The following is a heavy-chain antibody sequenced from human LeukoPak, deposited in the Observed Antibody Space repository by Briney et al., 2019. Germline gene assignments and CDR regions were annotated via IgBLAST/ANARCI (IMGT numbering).Heavy chain of an antibody. D-gene: IGHD6-13*01. Sequence: SETLSLTCAVSGGSISSGGYSGSWIRQPPGKGLEWIGYIYHSGSTYYNPSLKSRVTISVDRSKNQFSLKLSSVTAADTAVYYCASSSSWYGRRAFDIWGQGTMVTVSS. CDR3: ASSSSWYGRRAFDI. V-gene: IGHV4-30-2*01. CDR1: GGSISSGGYS. CDR2: IYHSGST. J-gene: IGHJ3*02.